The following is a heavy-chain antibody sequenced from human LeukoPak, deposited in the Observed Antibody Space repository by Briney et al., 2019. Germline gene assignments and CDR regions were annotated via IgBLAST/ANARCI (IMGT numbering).Heavy chain of an antibody. CDR3: ARSSTTHLWFGGGGYGMDV. Sequence: SETLSLTCTVSGGSISSYYWSWIRQPPGKGLEWIGYIYYSGSTNYNPSLKSRVTISVDTSKNQFSLKLSSVTAADTAVYYCARSSTTHLWFGGGGYGMDVWGQGTTVTVSS. D-gene: IGHD3-10*01. CDR1: GGSISSYY. J-gene: IGHJ6*02. CDR2: IYYSGST. V-gene: IGHV4-59*08.